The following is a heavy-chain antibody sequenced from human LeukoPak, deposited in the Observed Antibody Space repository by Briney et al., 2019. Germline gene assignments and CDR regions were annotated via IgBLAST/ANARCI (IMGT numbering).Heavy chain of an antibody. D-gene: IGHD3-10*01. CDR3: ARLDTMVRGELDP. J-gene: IGHJ5*02. V-gene: IGHV4-59*08. CDR2: IYYSGST. CDR1: SDSISTYY. Sequence: SETLSLTCTVSSDSISTYYWCCIRQPPGKGLEWIGYIYYSGSTNYNPSLKSRVTISVDTSKNQFSLKLSSVTAAGTAVYYCARLDTMVRGELDPWGQGTPVTVSS.